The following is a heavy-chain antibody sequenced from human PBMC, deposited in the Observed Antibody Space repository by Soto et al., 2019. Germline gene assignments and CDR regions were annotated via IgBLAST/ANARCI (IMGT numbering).Heavy chain of an antibody. Sequence: EVQLVESGGGLVQPGGSLRLSCAASGFTFSSYSMNWVRQAPGKGLEWVSYISSSSSTIYYADSVKGRFTISRDNAKNSLYQQMNSLRAEDTAVYYCARGYYGSGSYSYYYYYMDVWGKGTTVTVSS. CDR3: ARGYYGSGSYSYYYYYMDV. CDR1: GFTFSSYS. J-gene: IGHJ6*03. V-gene: IGHV3-48*01. D-gene: IGHD3-10*01. CDR2: ISSSSSTI.